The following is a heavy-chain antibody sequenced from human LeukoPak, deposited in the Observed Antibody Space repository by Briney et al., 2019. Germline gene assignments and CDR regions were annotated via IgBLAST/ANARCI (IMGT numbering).Heavy chain of an antibody. Sequence: SETLSLTCAVYGGSFSGHYWSWIRQPPGKGLEWIGEINHSGSTNYNPSLKRRVTISVDTSKNQFSLKLSSVTAADTGVYYCARGQYRRDYWGQGTLVTVSS. CDR2: INHSGST. CDR1: GGSFSGHY. CDR3: ARGQYRRDY. J-gene: IGHJ4*02. V-gene: IGHV4-34*01. D-gene: IGHD2-2*01.